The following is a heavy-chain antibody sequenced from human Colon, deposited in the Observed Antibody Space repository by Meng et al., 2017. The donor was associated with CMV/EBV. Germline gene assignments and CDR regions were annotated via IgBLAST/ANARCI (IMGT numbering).Heavy chain of an antibody. V-gene: IGHV5-51*01. Sequence: GGSLRLSCKASGYNFTSYWIGWVRQMPGKGLEWMGVIYPGDSDTLYSLSFQGQVTISVDKSISTAYLQWNSLKASDTAIYYCGRQGGAGSSSANWFDPWGQGTLVTVSS. CDR3: GRQGGAGSSSANWFDP. CDR2: IYPGDSDT. CDR1: GYNFTSYW. J-gene: IGHJ5*02. D-gene: IGHD6-6*01.